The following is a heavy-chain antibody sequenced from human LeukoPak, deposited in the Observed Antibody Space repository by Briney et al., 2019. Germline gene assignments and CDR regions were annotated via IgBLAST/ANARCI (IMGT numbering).Heavy chain of an antibody. J-gene: IGHJ4*02. V-gene: IGHV3-74*01. CDR1: GFTFSSNW. CDR3: VRDGVGAPPFDY. Sequence: PGGSLRLSCAASGFTFSSNWMHWVRHAPGKGLVWVSRIKGEGSSTSYADSVKGRFTISRDNAKNTLFLQMNSLRAEDTAVYYCVRDGVGAPPFDYWGQGTLVTVSS. D-gene: IGHD1-26*01. CDR2: IKGEGSST.